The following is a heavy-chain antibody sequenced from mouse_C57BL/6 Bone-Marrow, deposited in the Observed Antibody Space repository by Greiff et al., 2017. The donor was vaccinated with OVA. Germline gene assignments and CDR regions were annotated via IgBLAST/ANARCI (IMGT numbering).Heavy chain of an antibody. CDR3: ARGSNYTFHYFDY. Sequence: VQLQQSGAELARPGASVKMSCKASGYTFTSYTMHWVKQRPGQGLEWIGYINPSSGYTKYNQKFKDKATLTADKSSSTAYMQLSSLTSEDSAVYDCARGSNYTFHYFDYWGQGTTLTVSS. D-gene: IGHD2-5*01. CDR2: INPSSGYT. J-gene: IGHJ2*01. V-gene: IGHV1-4*01. CDR1: GYTFTSYT.